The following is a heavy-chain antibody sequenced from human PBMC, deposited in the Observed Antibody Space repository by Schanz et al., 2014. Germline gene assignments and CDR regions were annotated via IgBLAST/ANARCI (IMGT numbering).Heavy chain of an antibody. CDR3: ARDNYYGSGSCAY. D-gene: IGHD3-10*01. V-gene: IGHV3-11*06. CDR1: GFTFSDYY. J-gene: IGHJ4*02. CDR2: ISGTTTYT. Sequence: VQLVESGGGVVQPGGSLRLSCAASGFTFSDYYMSWIRQAPGKGLEWVSYISGTTTYTNYADSVKGRFTISRDNAKNSMYLHMKSLRGEDTAVYYCARDNYYGSGSCAYWGQGTLVTVSS.